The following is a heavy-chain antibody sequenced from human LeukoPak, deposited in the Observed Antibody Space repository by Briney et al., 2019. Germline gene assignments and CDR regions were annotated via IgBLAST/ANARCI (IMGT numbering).Heavy chain of an antibody. CDR2: IIPILGIA. CDR1: GGTFSSYA. V-gene: IGHV1-69*04. J-gene: IGHJ4*02. Sequence: GASVKVSCKASGGTFSSYAISWVRQAPGQGLEWMGRIIPILGIANYAQKFQGRVTITADKSTSTAYMELSSLRSEDTAVYYCASDLGGYSYGPDDYWGQGTLVTVSS. D-gene: IGHD5-18*01. CDR3: ASDLGGYSYGPDDY.